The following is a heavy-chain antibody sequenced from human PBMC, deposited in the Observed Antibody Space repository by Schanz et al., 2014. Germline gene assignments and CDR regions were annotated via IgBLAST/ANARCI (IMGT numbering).Heavy chain of an antibody. Sequence: QVQLVQSGAEVKKPGASVKVSCTASGFNFNNYDINWVRQATGQGLEWMGWMNPKTGNTGHAQKFQGRVSMTWDTSTSTAYLDLSRLRSEDTGVYYCARDAADFYDILTEEDYWGQGTLVTVSS. CDR3: ARDAADFYDILTEEDY. V-gene: IGHV1-8*01. D-gene: IGHD3-9*01. CDR1: GFNFNNYD. J-gene: IGHJ4*02. CDR2: MNPKTGNT.